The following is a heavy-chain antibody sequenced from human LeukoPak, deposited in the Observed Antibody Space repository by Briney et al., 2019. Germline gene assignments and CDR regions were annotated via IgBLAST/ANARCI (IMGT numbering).Heavy chain of an antibody. D-gene: IGHD3-10*01. J-gene: IGHJ4*02. Sequence: GSLRLSCAASGFTFSSYSMNWVRQAPGKGLEWVSYISSSSNYINYADSVKGRFTISRDNAKNSLYLQMNSLRAEDTAVYYCARDESLVRGAAFDYWGQGTLVTVSS. V-gene: IGHV3-21*01. CDR3: ARDESLVRGAAFDY. CDR1: GFTFSSYS. CDR2: ISSSSNYI.